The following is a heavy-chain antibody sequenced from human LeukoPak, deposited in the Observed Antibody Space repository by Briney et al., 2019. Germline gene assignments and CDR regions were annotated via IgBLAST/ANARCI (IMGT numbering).Heavy chain of an antibody. J-gene: IGHJ4*02. CDR3: ARAALYYDILTGYYGPGDY. V-gene: IGHV3-33*01. CDR1: GFTFSSYG. D-gene: IGHD3-9*01. CDR2: IWYDGSNK. Sequence: GGSLRLSCAASGFTFSSYGVHWVRQAPGKGLEGVAVIWYDGSNKYYADSVKGRFTISRDNSKNTLYLQMNSLRAEDTAVYYCARAALYYDILTGYYGPGDYWGQGTLVTVSS.